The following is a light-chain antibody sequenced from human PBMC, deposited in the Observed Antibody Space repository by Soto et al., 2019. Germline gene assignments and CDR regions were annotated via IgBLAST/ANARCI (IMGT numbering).Light chain of an antibody. V-gene: IGKV3-15*01. J-gene: IGKJ1*01. Sequence: EIVLTQSPATLSLSPGDSASLSCRASQSVSSNLAWYQHKPGQAPRLLIYDASTRATGIPARFSGSGSGTEFTLTISSLQSEDFTLYYCQQYNNWPRTFGQGTKVDI. CDR3: QQYNNWPRT. CDR2: DAS. CDR1: QSVSSN.